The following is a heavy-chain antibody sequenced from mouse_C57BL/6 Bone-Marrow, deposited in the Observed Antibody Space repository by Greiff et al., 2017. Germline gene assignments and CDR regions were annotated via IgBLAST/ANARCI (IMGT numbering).Heavy chain of an antibody. CDR3: TLTGTWFAD. CDR2: ISLKSDNYAT. CDR1: GFTFSTYW. Sequence: DVQLQESGGGLVHPGGSLKLSCVASGFTFSTYWMNWVRQSPEKGLEWVAQISLKSDNYATHYAESVKGRFTISRDDSKSSVYLQMNNLRAEDTGIYYCTLTGTWFADWGQGTLVTVSA. V-gene: IGHV6-3*01. J-gene: IGHJ3*01. D-gene: IGHD4-1*01.